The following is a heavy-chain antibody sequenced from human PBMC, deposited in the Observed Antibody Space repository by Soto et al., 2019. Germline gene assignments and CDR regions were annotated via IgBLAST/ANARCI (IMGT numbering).Heavy chain of an antibody. CDR2: ISWNSGSI. CDR1: GFTFDDYA. Sequence: EVQLVESGGGLVQPGRSLRLSCVGSGFTFDDYAMNWVRQGPGKGLEWVSGISWNSGSIAYAESVKGRFTISRDNAKNSLYLQMNSLRVEDTAMYYCAKDIGVGGADIFDFRGRGTLVTVSS. D-gene: IGHD1-26*01. V-gene: IGHV3-9*01. CDR3: AKDIGVGGADIFDF. J-gene: IGHJ4*02.